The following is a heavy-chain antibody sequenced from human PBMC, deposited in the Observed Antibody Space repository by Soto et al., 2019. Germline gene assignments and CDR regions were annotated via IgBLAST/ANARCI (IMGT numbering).Heavy chain of an antibody. V-gene: IGHV3-7*01. CDR3: VCGGNFFIY. CDR2: MDQDGSET. J-gene: IGHJ4*02. Sequence: EVQLVESGGGLVQPGGSLRLSCAASGFTFDKYWMTWVRQPPGKGLEWVADMDQDGSETYYVDSVRGRFTVSRDNAKNSLYVQMKSLRVEGTAVYYCVCGGNFFIYGGKGTLVTFSP. CDR1: GFTFDKYW. D-gene: IGHD3-16*01.